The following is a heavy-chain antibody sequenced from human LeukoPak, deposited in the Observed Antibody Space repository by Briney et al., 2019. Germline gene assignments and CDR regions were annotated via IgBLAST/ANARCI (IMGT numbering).Heavy chain of an antibody. J-gene: IGHJ4*02. Sequence: GGSLRLSCAASGFTFSNSWMSRVRQAPGMGLEFVANIKQDGSEMYYVDSVKGRFTISRDNAKNSLYLQMNSLRVEDTAVYYCASGNHFDYWGQGTLVTVSS. CDR3: ASGNHFDY. CDR2: IKQDGSEM. D-gene: IGHD1-14*01. V-gene: IGHV3-7*01. CDR1: GFTFSNSW.